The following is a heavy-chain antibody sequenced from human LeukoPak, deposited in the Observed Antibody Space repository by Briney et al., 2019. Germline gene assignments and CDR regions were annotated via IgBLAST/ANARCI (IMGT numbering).Heavy chain of an antibody. V-gene: IGHV1-18*01. Sequence: GASVTVSCKASGYTFTSYGISWVRQDPGQGLEWMGWISAYNGNTNYAQKLQGRVTMTADTSTSTANMELRSLRSDDTAVYYGARAGWFRTNNWFDPWGQGTLVTVSS. CDR2: ISAYNGNT. D-gene: IGHD2-15*01. CDR3: ARAGWFRTNNWFDP. J-gene: IGHJ5*02. CDR1: GYTFTSYG.